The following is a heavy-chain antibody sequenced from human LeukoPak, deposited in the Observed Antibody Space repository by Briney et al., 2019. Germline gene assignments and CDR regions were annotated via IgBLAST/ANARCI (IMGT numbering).Heavy chain of an antibody. CDR1: GITLSNYG. V-gene: IGHV3-23*01. Sequence: GGSLRLSCAVSGITLSNYGMSWVRQAPGKGLEWVAGISDSGGSTNYADSVKGRFTIPRDNAKNTLYLQMNSLRAEDTAVYFCAKRGVVIRVILVGFHKQAYYFDSWGQGALVTVSS. J-gene: IGHJ4*02. CDR3: AKRGVVIRVILVGFHKQAYYFDS. D-gene: IGHD3-10*01. CDR2: ISDSGGST.